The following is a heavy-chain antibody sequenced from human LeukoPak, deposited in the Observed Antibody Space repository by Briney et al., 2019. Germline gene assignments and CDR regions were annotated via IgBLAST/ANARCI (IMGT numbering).Heavy chain of an antibody. Sequence: GGSLRLSCATSGFTFSKYGVHWVRQAPGKGLEWVAFIRYDGGEKYYTESVKGRFTISRDNSENTLYLQMNSLRPEDTAVYYCAKDSHGSGGYYTQGDWGQGTLVTVSS. CDR1: GFTFSKYG. CDR2: IRYDGGEK. V-gene: IGHV3-30*02. D-gene: IGHD3-10*01. J-gene: IGHJ4*02. CDR3: AKDSHGSGGYYTQGD.